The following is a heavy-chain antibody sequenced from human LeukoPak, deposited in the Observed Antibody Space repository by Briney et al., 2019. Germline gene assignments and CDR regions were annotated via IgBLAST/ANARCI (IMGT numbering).Heavy chain of an antibody. CDR1: GGTFSSYA. V-gene: IGHV1-69*13. CDR3: ARGSSYGGYDELDY. CDR2: IIPIFGTA. Sequence: SVKVSCKASGGTFSSYAISWVRQAPGQGLEWMGGIIPIFGTANYAQKFQGRVTITADESTSTAYMELSSLRSDDTAVYYCARGSSYGGYDELDYWGQGTLVTVSS. D-gene: IGHD5-12*01. J-gene: IGHJ4*02.